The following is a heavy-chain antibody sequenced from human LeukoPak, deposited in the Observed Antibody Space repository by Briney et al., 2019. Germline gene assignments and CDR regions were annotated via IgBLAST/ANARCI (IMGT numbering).Heavy chain of an antibody. Sequence: SETLSLTCTVSGGSISSYYWSWIRHPPGKGLEWIGYIYYSGSTNYNPFLKSRVTISVDTSKNQFSLKLSSVTAADTAVYYCARHWEYYDILTGYQPQGYYYGMDVWGQGTTVTVSS. V-gene: IGHV4-59*08. CDR3: ARHWEYYDILTGYQPQGYYYGMDV. J-gene: IGHJ6*02. D-gene: IGHD3-9*01. CDR2: IYYSGST. CDR1: GGSISSYY.